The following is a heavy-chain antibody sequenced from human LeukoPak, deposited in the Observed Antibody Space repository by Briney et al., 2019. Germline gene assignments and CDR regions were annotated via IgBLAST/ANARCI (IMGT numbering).Heavy chain of an antibody. CDR2: INSNGGST. D-gene: IGHD1-26*01. CDR1: GFTFSTSV. CDR3: AKDRSIGTYYTFDH. J-gene: IGHJ4*02. Sequence: PGGSLRLSCAASGFTFSTSVMHWVRQAPGKGLEHVSAINSNGGSTYYGNSVKGRFTVSGDNSKNTLYLQMSSLTAADTAVYYCAKDRSIGTYYTFDHWGQGTLVTVSS. V-gene: IGHV3-64*01.